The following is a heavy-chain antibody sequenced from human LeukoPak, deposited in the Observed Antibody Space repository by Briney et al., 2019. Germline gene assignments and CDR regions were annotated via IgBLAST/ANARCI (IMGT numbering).Heavy chain of an antibody. J-gene: IGHJ5*02. V-gene: IGHV1-46*01. D-gene: IGHD6-19*01. CDR2: INPSGGST. CDR1: GYTFTRYY. Sequence: ASVKVSCKASGYTFTRYYMHWVRQAPGQGLEWMGIINPSGGSTSYAQKFQGRVTMTRDTSTSTVYMELSSLRSEDTAVYYCAREPYPTYSSGWYASVDPWGQGTLVTVSS. CDR3: AREPYPTYSSGWYASVDP.